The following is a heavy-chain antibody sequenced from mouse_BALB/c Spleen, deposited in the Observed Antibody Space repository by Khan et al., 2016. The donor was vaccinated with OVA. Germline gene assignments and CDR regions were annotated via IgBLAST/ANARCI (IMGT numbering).Heavy chain of an antibody. V-gene: IGHV1-4*01. Sequence: QVQLQQSGAELARPGASVKMSCKASGYTFTSYTIHWIKKRPGQGLEWIGYINPSNGYTNYNQKFKDKATLTTDKSSTTAYLQLSSLTSDDSAVYTSVRDGAYHRNDGWFAYWGQGTLVTVSA. J-gene: IGHJ3*01. D-gene: IGHD2-14*01. CDR3: VRDGAYHRNDGWFAY. CDR2: INPSNGYT. CDR1: GYTFTSYT.